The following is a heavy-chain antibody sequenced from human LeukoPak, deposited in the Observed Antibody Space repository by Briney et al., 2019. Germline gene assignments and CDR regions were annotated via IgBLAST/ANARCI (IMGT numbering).Heavy chain of an antibody. CDR2: ISGSDGSI. CDR1: GFTFDEYA. Sequence: GGSLRLSCATSGFTFDEYAMHWVRQPPGKGLEWVASISGSDGSIRYADPVKGRFTLSRDNSKNTMYLQMRSLRAADTAVYYCVKTLTVIVVATDAFDIWGQGTMVTVSS. V-gene: IGHV3-23*01. CDR3: VKTLTVIVVATDAFDI. J-gene: IGHJ3*02. D-gene: IGHD2-15*01.